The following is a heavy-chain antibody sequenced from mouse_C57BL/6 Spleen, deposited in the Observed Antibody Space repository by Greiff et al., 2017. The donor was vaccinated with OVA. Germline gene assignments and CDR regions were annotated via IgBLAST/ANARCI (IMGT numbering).Heavy chain of an antibody. CDR2: ISSGSSTI. Sequence: EVMLVESGGGLVKPGGSLKLSCAASGFTFSDYGMHWVRQAPEKGLEWVAYISSGSSTIYYADTVKGRFTISRDNAKNTLFLQMTSLRSEDTAMDYCARDVLLYYFDYWGQGTTLTVSS. V-gene: IGHV5-17*01. CDR3: ARDVLLYYFDY. J-gene: IGHJ2*01. CDR1: GFTFSDYG.